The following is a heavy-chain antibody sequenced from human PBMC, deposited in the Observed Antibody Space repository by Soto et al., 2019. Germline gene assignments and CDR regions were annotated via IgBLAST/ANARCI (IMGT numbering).Heavy chain of an antibody. D-gene: IGHD4-4*01. V-gene: IGHV4-34*01. Sequence: SETLSLTCAVYGGSFSGYYWSWIRQPPGKGLEWIGEINHSGSTNYNPSLKSRVTISVDTSKNQFSLKLSSVTAAGTAVYYCARGEQFSSYYYYYYMDVWGKGTTVTVSS. CDR2: INHSGST. CDR1: GGSFSGYY. J-gene: IGHJ6*03. CDR3: ARGEQFSSYYYYYYMDV.